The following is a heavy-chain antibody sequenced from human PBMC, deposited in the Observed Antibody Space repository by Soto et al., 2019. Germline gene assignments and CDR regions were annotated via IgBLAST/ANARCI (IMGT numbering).Heavy chain of an antibody. CDR2: IYYSGST. CDR1: GSAISSYY. J-gene: IGHJ4*02. V-gene: IGHV4-59*01. D-gene: IGHD2-8*01. CDR3: ARRYCTNGVCSNFDY. Sequence: SVTLSLTCSIGGSAISSYYWSWISQPLGKGLEWIGYIYYSGSTNYNPSLKSRVTISVDTSKNQFSLKLSSVTAADTAVYYCARRYCTNGVCSNFDYWGQGTLVTVS.